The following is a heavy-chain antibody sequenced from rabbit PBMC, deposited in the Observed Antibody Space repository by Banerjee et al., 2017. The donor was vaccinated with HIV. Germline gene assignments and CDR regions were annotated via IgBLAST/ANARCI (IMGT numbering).Heavy chain of an antibody. V-gene: IGHV1S40*01. CDR3: ARVSESSGWGEDL. CDR2: IYSAIGYT. D-gene: IGHD4-1*01. J-gene: IGHJ4*01. Sequence: QQLVESGGGLVKPGASLTLTCTASGFSFSSGYDMCWVRQAPGKGLEWIGYIYSAIGYTYYASWAKGRFTISKTSSTTVTLQMTSLTVADTATYFCARVSESSGWGEDLWGPGTLVTVS. CDR1: GFSFSSGYD.